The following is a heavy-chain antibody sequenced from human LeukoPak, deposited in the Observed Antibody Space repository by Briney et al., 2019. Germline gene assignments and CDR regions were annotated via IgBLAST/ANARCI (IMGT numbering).Heavy chain of an antibody. CDR1: GFTFSSYS. V-gene: IGHV3-48*04. J-gene: IGHJ6*02. Sequence: GGSLRLSCAASGFTFSSYSMNWVRQAPGKGLEWVSYISSSSSTIYYADSVKGRFTISRDNAKNSLYLQMNSLRAEDTAVYYCARDLERDYCYYGMDVWGQGTTVTVSS. CDR3: ARDLERDYCYYGMDV. CDR2: ISSSSSTI. D-gene: IGHD1-1*01.